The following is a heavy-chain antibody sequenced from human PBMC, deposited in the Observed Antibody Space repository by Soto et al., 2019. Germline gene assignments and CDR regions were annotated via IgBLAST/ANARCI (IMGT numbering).Heavy chain of an antibody. J-gene: IGHJ4*02. D-gene: IGHD2-2*01. V-gene: IGHV3-23*01. CDR2: VTGSGGRT. CDR3: AKDLNPTPVDIVVSRYFDF. CDR1: GFTFSNYA. Sequence: EVQLLESGGGLVQPGGSLRLSCAASGFTFSNYAMTWVRQAPGKGLEWVSTVTGSGGRTSYTDSVKGRFTISRDNSNSKNTLYLQMNSLRAEDTAIYYCAKDLNPTPVDIVVSRYFDFWGQGTLVTVSS.